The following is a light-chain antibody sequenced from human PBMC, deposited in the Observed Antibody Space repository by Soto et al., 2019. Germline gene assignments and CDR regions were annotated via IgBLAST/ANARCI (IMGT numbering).Light chain of an antibody. CDR2: SNN. CDR3: ATWDDRLDGYV. CDR1: SSNIGIHS. J-gene: IGLJ1*01. Sequence: QSVLTQSPSASGTPGQRVTISCSGSSSNIGIHSVSWYQHLPGTATKLLICSNNQRPSGVPDRFSGSKSGTSASLAISGLQSEDETDYYCATWDDRLDGYVFGTGTKLTVL. V-gene: IGLV1-44*01.